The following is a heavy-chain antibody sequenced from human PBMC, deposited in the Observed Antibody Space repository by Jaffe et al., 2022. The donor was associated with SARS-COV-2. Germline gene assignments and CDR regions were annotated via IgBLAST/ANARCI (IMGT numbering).Heavy chain of an antibody. J-gene: IGHJ2*01. CDR2: IKQDGSEK. Sequence: EVQLVDSGGGLVQPGGSLRLSCAASGFTFSSYWMSWVRQAPGKGLECVANIKQDGSEKYYVDSVKGRFTISRDNAKNSLSLQMNSLRAEDTAVYYCARVPEKYQVLRDWYFDLWGRGTLVTVSS. V-gene: IGHV3-7*01. CDR1: GFTFSSYW. D-gene: IGHD2-2*01. CDR3: ARVPEKYQVLRDWYFDL.